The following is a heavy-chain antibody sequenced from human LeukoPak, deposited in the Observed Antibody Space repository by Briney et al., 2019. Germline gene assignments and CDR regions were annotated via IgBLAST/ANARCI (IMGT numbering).Heavy chain of an antibody. V-gene: IGHV4-59*01. CDR2: IYYSGST. D-gene: IGHD2-2*01. J-gene: IGHJ4*02. Sequence: SETLSLTCTVSGGSISSYYWSWIRQPPGKGLEWIGYIYYSGSTNYNPSLKSRVTISVDTSKNQFSLKLSSVTAADTAVYYCARDRSSSRGYFDYWGQGTLVTVSS. CDR3: ARDRSSSRGYFDY. CDR1: GGSISSYY.